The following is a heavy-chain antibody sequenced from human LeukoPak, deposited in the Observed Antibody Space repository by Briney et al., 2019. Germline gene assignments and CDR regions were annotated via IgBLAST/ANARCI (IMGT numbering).Heavy chain of an antibody. CDR3: ASLLDGRSRLVKFDS. J-gene: IGHJ4*02. CDR1: GDSISSSSYY. D-gene: IGHD2/OR15-2a*01. Sequence: SETLSLTCTVSGDSISSSSYYWGWIRQPPGKGLEWIGSIYYSGSTYYNPSLKSRVTISVDTSKNQFSLKLSSVTAADTAVYYCASLLDGRSRLVKFDSWGQGTLVTVSS. CDR2: IYYSGST. V-gene: IGHV4-39*01.